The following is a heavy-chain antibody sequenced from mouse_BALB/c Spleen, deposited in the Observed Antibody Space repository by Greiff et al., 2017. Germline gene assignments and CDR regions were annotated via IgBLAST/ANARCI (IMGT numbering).Heavy chain of an antibody. J-gene: IGHJ3*01. CDR1: GFTFSSYG. Sequence: EVNVVESGGDLVKPGGSLKLSCAASGFTFSSYGMSWVRQTPDKRLEWVATISSGGSYTYYPDSVKGRFTISRDNAKNTLYLQMSSLKSEDTAMYYCARHGDDYDSWFAYWGQGTLVTVSA. CDR3: ARHGDDYDSWFAY. V-gene: IGHV5-6*01. D-gene: IGHD2-4*01. CDR2: ISSGGSYT.